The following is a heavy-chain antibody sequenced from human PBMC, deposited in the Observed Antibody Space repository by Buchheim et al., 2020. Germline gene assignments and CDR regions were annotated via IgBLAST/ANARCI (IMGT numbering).Heavy chain of an antibody. V-gene: IGHV1-46*01. CDR1: GYTFTSYY. Sequence: QVQLVQSGAEVKKPGASVKVSCKASGYTFTSYYMHWVRQAPGQGLEWMGIINPSGGSTSYAQKFQGRVTMTRDTSTSTVLMELSSLRSEDTAVYYCARGGTSDIVVVVAAENWFDPWGQGTL. D-gene: IGHD2-15*01. J-gene: IGHJ5*02. CDR3: ARGGTSDIVVVVAAENWFDP. CDR2: INPSGGST.